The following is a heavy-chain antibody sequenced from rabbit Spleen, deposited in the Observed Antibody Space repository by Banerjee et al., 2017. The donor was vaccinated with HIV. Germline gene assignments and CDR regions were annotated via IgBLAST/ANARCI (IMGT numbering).Heavy chain of an antibody. CDR2: IYGAKGST. Sequence: QLKESGGGLVTPGGTPKLSCKASGFDFSGYGMSWVRQAPGKGLEWIGIIYGAKGSTDYASWVNGRFTISSDNAQNTLYLQLNSLTAADTATYFCVRDRANIGGDYGPYYFDLWGPGTLVTVS. D-gene: IGHD2-1*01. CDR1: GFDFSGYG. V-gene: IGHV1S7*01. CDR3: VRDRANIGGDYGPYYFDL. J-gene: IGHJ4*01.